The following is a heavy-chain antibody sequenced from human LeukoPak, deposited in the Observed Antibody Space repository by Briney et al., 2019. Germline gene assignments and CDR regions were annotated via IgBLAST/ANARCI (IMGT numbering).Heavy chain of an antibody. D-gene: IGHD3-22*01. V-gene: IGHV3-23*01. CDR1: GFTFSSYA. CDR3: ARKRPLYYDSSGDAFDI. CDR2: ISGSGGST. Sequence: GGSLRLSCAASGFTFSSYAMSWVRQAPGKGLEWVSAISGSGGSTYYADSVKGRFTISRDNSKNTLYLQMNSLRAEDTAVYYCARKRPLYYDSSGDAFDIWGQGTMVTVSS. J-gene: IGHJ3*02.